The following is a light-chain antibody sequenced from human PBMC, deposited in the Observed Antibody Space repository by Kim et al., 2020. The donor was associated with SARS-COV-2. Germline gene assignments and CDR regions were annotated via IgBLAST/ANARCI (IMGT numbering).Light chain of an antibody. CDR3: QVWDSSGDHPVV. CDR2: YDS. Sequence: SYELTQPPSVSVAPGKTATITCAGNNIGRKSVHWYQQKPGLAPVMVISYDSDRPSGIPERFSGSNSGYTATLTISRVEAGDEADYYCQVWDSSGDHPVVFGGGTKLTVL. J-gene: IGLJ2*01. CDR1: NIGRKS. V-gene: IGLV3-21*01.